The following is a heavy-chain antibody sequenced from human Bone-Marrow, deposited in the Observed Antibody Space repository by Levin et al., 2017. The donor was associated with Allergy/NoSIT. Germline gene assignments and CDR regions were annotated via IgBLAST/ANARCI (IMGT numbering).Heavy chain of an antibody. CDR2: ISWNSGSI. CDR3: AKAGDCSSTSCYIEVAKWYYGMDV. V-gene: IGHV3-9*01. CDR1: GFTFDDYA. Sequence: GGSLRLSCAASGFTFDDYAMHWVRQAPGKGLEWVSGISWNSGSIGYADSVKGRFTISRDNAKNSLYLQMNSLRAEDTALYYCAKAGDCSSTSCYIEVAKWYYGMDVWGQGTTVTVSS. D-gene: IGHD2-2*02. J-gene: IGHJ6*02.